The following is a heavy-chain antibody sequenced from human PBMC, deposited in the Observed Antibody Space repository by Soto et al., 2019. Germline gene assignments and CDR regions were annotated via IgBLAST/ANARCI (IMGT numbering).Heavy chain of an antibody. CDR3: AKTPISYCSSTSCYRYFDY. Sequence: GGSLRLSCAASGFSFSSHWMHWIRQAPEKGLVWVSHINRDGSSTAYADSVKGRFTISRDNAKNTLYLQMDSLRADGTAVYYCAKTPISYCSSTSCYRYFDYWGRGTLVTVSS. CDR1: GFSFSSHW. D-gene: IGHD2-2*01. J-gene: IGHJ4*02. CDR2: INRDGSST. V-gene: IGHV3-74*01.